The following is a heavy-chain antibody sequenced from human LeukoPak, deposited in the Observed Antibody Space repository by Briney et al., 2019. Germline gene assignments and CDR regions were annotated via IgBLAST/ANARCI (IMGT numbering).Heavy chain of an antibody. J-gene: IGHJ4*02. Sequence: GGSLRLSCEASGFTFSSYWLSWVRQAPGKGLECVANIRQDGSEKYYVDSVKGRFTISRDNAKNSLYLQMNSLTAEDTAVYYCARDPLYFDSSAGIDYWGQGTLVTVSS. CDR1: GFTFSSYW. CDR3: ARDPLYFDSSAGIDY. V-gene: IGHV3-7*03. D-gene: IGHD3-22*01. CDR2: IRQDGSEK.